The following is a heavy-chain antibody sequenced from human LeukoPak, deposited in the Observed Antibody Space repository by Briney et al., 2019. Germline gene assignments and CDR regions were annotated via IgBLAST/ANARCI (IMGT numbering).Heavy chain of an antibody. CDR3: AAGNDYPNWFDP. J-gene: IGHJ5*02. CDR2: IIPIFGTA. CDR1: GGTFSSYA. V-gene: IGHV1-69*05. Sequence: SVKVSCKASGGTFSSYAISWVRQAPGQGLEWMGGIIPIFGTANYAQKFQGRVTITTDESTSTAYMELSSLRSEDTAVYYCAAGNDYPNWFDPWGQGTPVTVSS. D-gene: IGHD4-11*01.